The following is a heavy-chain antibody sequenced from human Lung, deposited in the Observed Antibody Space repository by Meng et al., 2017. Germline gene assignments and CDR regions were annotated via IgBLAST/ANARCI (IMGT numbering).Heavy chain of an antibody. D-gene: IGHD5-24*01. J-gene: IGHJ3*02. CDR3: ARTKMAADPNAFDI. CDR2: INPNSGGT. V-gene: IGHV1-2*06. CDR1: GYTFTGYY. Sequence: ASVKVSCKASGYTFTGYYMHWVRQAPGQGLEWMGRINPNSGGTNYAQKFQGRVTMTRDTSISTAYMELSRLRSDDTAVYYCARTKMAADPNAFDIWGQGTMVTVSS.